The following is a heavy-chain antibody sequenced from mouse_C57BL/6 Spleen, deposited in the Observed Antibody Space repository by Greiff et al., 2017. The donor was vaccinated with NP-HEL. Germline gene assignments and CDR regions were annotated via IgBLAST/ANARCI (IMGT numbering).Heavy chain of an antibody. CDR2: INYDGSST. V-gene: IGHV5-16*01. J-gene: IGHJ4*01. CDR3: AREGYYYGSYAMDY. Sequence: EVMLVESEGGLVQPGSSMKLSCTASGFTFSDYYMAWVRQVPEKGLEWVANINYDGSSTYYLDSLKSRFIISRDNAKNILYLQMSSLKSEDTATYYCAREGYYYGSYAMDYWGQGTSVTVSS. D-gene: IGHD1-1*01. CDR1: GFTFSDYY.